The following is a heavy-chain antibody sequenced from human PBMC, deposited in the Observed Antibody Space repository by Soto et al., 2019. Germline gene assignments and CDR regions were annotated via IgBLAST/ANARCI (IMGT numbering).Heavy chain of an antibody. CDR2: IYYSGST. Sequence: SETLSLTCTVSGGSISSSSYYWGWIRQPPGKGLEWIGSIYYSGSTYYNPSLKSRVTISVDTSKNQFSLKLSSVTAADTAVYYCARLYSGYSSGWYRYYYGMDVWGQGTTVPVSS. CDR3: ARLYSGYSSGWYRYYYGMDV. V-gene: IGHV4-39*01. J-gene: IGHJ6*02. CDR1: GGSISSSSYY. D-gene: IGHD6-19*01.